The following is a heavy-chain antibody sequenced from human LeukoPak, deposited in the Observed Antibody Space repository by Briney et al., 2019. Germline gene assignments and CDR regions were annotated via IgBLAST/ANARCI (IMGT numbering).Heavy chain of an antibody. CDR2: INPNSGGT. V-gene: IGHV1-2*06. CDR3: ARVRVRYSSGWFDY. J-gene: IGHJ4*02. Sequence: GASVKVSCKASGYTFTGYYMHWVRQAPGRGLEWMGRINPNSGGTNYAQKFQGRVTMTRDTSISTAYMELSRLRSDDTAVYYCARVRVRYSSGWFDYWGQGTLVTVSS. D-gene: IGHD6-19*01. CDR1: GYTFTGYY.